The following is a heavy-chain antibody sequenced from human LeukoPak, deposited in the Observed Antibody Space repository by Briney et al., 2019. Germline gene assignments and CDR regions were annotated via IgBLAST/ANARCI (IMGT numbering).Heavy chain of an antibody. CDR3: ARDPRYYYGMDV. J-gene: IGHJ6*02. Sequence: SETLSLTCTVSGGSISSYYWSWIRQPPGKGLEWIGYIYYSGSTNYNPSLKSRVTISVDTSKNQFSLKLSSVAAADTAVYYCARDPRYYYGMDVWGQGTTVTVSS. V-gene: IGHV4-59*01. CDR1: GGSISSYY. CDR2: IYYSGST.